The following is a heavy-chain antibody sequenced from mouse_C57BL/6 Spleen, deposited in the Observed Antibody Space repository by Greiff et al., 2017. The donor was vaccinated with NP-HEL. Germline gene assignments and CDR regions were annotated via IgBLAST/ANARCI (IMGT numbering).Heavy chain of an antibody. D-gene: IGHD1-1*01. CDR1: GFTFSSYA. CDR2: ISDGGSYT. J-gene: IGHJ1*03. Sequence: EVQRVESGGGLVKPGGSLKLSCAASGFTFSSYAMSWVRQTPEKRLEWVATISDGGSYTYYPDNVKGRFTISRDNAKNNLYLQMSHLKSEDTAMYYCARVPPITTVVARYFDVWGTGTTVTVSS. CDR3: ARVPPITTVVARYFDV. V-gene: IGHV5-4*01.